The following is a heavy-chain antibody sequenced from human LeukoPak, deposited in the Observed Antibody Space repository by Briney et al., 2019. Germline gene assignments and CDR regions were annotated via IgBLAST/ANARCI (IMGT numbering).Heavy chain of an antibody. D-gene: IGHD6-19*01. Sequence: SETLSLTCTVSGDSISSHYWNWIRQPPGKGLEWIGYGHYSGSTNYNPSLKSRVTFSVDTSKNQFSLKLSSVTAADTAVYYCARVPPVADAFDIWGQGTMVTVSS. J-gene: IGHJ3*02. CDR2: GHYSGST. CDR1: GDSISSHY. V-gene: IGHV4-59*08. CDR3: ARVPPVADAFDI.